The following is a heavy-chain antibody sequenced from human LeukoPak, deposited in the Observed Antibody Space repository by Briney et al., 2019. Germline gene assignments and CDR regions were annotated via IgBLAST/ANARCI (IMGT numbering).Heavy chain of an antibody. CDR2: IIPILGIA. CDR1: GYTFSNYG. V-gene: IGHV1-69*04. CDR3: ARSRPLGAAAGYYYYGMDV. D-gene: IGHD6-13*01. Sequence: GASVKVSCKASGYTFSNYGISWVRQAPGQGLEWMGRIIPILGIANYTQKFQGRVTITADKSTSTAYMELSSLRSEDTAVYYCARSRPLGAAAGYYYYGMDVWGQGTTVTVSS. J-gene: IGHJ6*02.